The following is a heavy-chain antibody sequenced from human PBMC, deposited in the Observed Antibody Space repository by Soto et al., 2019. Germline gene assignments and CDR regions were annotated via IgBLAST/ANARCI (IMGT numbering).Heavy chain of an antibody. CDR2: INHSGST. Sequence: QVQLQQWGAGLLKPSETLSLTCAVYGGSFSGYYWSWIRQPPGKGLEWIGEINHSGSTNYNPSLKSRVTRSVDTSKNQFSLKLSSVTAADTAVYYCAREEKQLDFDYWGQGTLVTVSS. D-gene: IGHD6-13*01. J-gene: IGHJ4*02. CDR1: GGSFSGYY. V-gene: IGHV4-34*01. CDR3: AREEKQLDFDY.